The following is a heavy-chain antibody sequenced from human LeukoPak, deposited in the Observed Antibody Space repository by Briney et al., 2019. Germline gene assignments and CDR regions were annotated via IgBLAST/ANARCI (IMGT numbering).Heavy chain of an antibody. CDR3: ARSGSYWSNWFDP. CDR1: GFTFSSCR. D-gene: IGHD1-26*01. Sequence: GGSLRLSCAASGFTFSSCRVHWVRQAPGKGLVWVSRINSDGSSTSYADSVKGRITISRDNAKNTLYLQMNSLSAEDTAVYYCARSGSYWSNWFDPWGQGTLVTVSS. V-gene: IGHV3-74*01. CDR2: INSDGSST. J-gene: IGHJ5*02.